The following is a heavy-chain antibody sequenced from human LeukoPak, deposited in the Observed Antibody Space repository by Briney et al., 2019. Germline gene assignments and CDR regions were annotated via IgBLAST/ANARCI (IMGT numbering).Heavy chain of an antibody. V-gene: IGHV3-11*01. CDR3: SKGTVYYSSGYYYFDY. CDR1: GFTFSDYY. D-gene: IGHD3-22*01. CDR2: INKGGTNI. Sequence: PGGPLRLSCAASGFTFSDYYMSWIRQAPGKGLEWLSYINKGGTNIHYADSVKGRSTISRDQAKKSPYLEMTDMRAQGTTVYYCSKGTVYYSSGYYYFDYWGQGTLVTVSS. J-gene: IGHJ4*02.